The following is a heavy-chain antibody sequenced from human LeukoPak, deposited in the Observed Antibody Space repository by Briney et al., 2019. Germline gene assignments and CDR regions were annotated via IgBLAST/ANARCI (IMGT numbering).Heavy chain of an antibody. CDR1: GFSFSGDY. Sequence: GSLGLYCAASGFSFSGDYIHWVRQAPGKGLEYVSAISGNGVTTHYTNSVKGRFTISRDNSKNTVYLQMGSLSTEDTAVYYCARDTNREQDIWGQGTTVTVSS. J-gene: IGHJ6*02. CDR3: ARDTNREQDI. D-gene: IGHD3-3*01. V-gene: IGHV3-64*01. CDR2: ISGNGVTT.